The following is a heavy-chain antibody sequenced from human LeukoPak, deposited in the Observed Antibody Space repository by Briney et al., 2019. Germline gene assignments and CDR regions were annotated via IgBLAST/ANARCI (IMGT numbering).Heavy chain of an antibody. CDR2: ISYDGSNK. V-gene: IGHV3-30*18. CDR1: GFTFSSYG. J-gene: IGHJ5*02. Sequence: PGGSLRLSCAASGFTFSSYGMHWVRQAPGKGLEWEAVISYDGSNKYYADSVKGRFTISRDNSKNTLYLQMNSLRAEDTAVYYCAKGGVAVAGWFDPWGQGTLVTVSS. CDR3: AKGGVAVAGWFDP. D-gene: IGHD6-19*01.